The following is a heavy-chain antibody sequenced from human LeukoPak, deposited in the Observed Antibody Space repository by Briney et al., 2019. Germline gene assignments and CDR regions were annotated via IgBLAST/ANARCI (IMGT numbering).Heavy chain of an antibody. D-gene: IGHD3-22*01. CDR1: GYTFTSYG. V-gene: IGHV1-18*01. Sequence: ASVKVSCKASGYTFTSYGISWVRQAPGQGLEWMGWISAYNGNTNYAQKLQGRVTMTTDTSTSTAYMELRSLRSDDTAVYYCARAGPHIDPDYYDSSGYYGNDYWGQGTLVTVSS. CDR2: ISAYNGNT. CDR3: ARAGPHIDPDYYDSSGYYGNDY. J-gene: IGHJ4*02.